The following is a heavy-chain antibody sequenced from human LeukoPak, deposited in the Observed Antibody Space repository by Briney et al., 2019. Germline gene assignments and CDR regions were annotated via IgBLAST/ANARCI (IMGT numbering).Heavy chain of an antibody. CDR3: AKEQVHGYSSGWSEKEY. CDR1: GFTFSSYA. J-gene: IGHJ4*02. CDR2: ISGSGGST. V-gene: IGHV3-23*01. Sequence: GGSLRLSCAASGFTFSSYAMSWVRQAPGKGLEWVSAISGSGGSTYYADSVKGRFTISRDNSKNMLYLQMNSLRAEDTAVYYCAKEQVHGYSSGWSEKEYRGQGTLVTVSS. D-gene: IGHD6-19*01.